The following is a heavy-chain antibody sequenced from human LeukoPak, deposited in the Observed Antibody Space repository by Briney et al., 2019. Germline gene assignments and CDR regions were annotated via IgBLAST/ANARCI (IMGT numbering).Heavy chain of an antibody. V-gene: IGHV3-9*01. J-gene: IGHJ4*01. D-gene: IGHD3-16*02. Sequence: PGGSLRLSCAASGFTFDDYAMHWVRQAPGKGLEWVSGISWNSGSIGYADSVKGRFTISRDNAKNSLYLQMNSLRAEDTALYYCAKDTVRLGELSFPFFEYLGQGNLVTVSP. CDR2: ISWNSGSI. CDR3: AKDTVRLGELSFPFFEY. CDR1: GFTFDDYA.